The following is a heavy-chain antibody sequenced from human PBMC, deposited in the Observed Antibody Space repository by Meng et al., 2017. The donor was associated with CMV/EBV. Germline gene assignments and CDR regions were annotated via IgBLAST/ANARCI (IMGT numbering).Heavy chain of an antibody. CDR3: ARGGNWFDP. Sequence: QVQQQQWGAGQCKPSETQSLPCAVYGRSVSGYYLSWIRQPPGKGLEWIGEINHSGSTNYNPSLKSRVTISVDTSKNQFSLKLSSVTAADTAVYYCARGGNWFDPWGQGTLVTVSS. CDR1: GRSVSGYY. V-gene: IGHV4-34*01. J-gene: IGHJ5*02. CDR2: INHSGST.